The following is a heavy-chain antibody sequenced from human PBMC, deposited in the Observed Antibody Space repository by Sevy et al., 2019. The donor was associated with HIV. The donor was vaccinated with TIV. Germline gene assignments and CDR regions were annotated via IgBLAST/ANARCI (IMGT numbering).Heavy chain of an antibody. D-gene: IGHD2-8*01. CDR3: AREGTRTGMVFDY. CDR1: GDSVSSNSAA. J-gene: IGHJ4*02. Sequence: SQTLSLTCGISGDSVSSNSAAWNWIRQSPSRGLEWLGRTYYRAKWYIVYAESVKSRITINPDTSRNHFSLQLNSVSFEDTAVYYCAREGTRTGMVFDYWGRGTLVTVSS. V-gene: IGHV6-1*01. CDR2: TYYRAKWYI.